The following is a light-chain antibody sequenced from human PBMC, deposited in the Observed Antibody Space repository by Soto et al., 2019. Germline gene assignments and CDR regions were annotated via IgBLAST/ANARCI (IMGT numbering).Light chain of an antibody. Sequence: QSVLTQPASVSGSPGQSITISCTVTSSDVGSYNLVSWYQQHPGKAPKLMIYEGSKRPSGVSNRFSGSKSGNTASLTISGLQAEDEADYYCCSYAGSAWVFGGGTKLTVL. CDR1: SSDVGSYNL. CDR3: CSYAGSAWV. CDR2: EGS. J-gene: IGLJ3*02. V-gene: IGLV2-23*01.